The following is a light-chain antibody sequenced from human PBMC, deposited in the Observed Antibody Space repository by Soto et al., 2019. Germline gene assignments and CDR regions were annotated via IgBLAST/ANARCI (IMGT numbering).Light chain of an antibody. CDR1: QSVSSY. J-gene: IGKJ5*01. Sequence: IMLKQSPATLSVSPGERATLSCRASQSVSSYLAWYQQKPGQAPRLLIYDTSIRASGIPARFSGSGSGTDFTLTISSLDPEDSAVYYCQQRSNRPLTFGQGTRLEIK. V-gene: IGKV3-11*01. CDR3: QQRSNRPLT. CDR2: DTS.